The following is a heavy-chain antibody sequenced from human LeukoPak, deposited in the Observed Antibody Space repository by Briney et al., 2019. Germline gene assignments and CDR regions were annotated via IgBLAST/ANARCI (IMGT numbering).Heavy chain of an antibody. J-gene: IGHJ3*02. CDR1: GGSISSSSYY. V-gene: IGHV4-39*01. CDR3: ARHVEAWISAFDI. CDR2: IYYSGST. D-gene: IGHD5-12*01. Sequence: PSETLSLTCTVSGGSISSSSYYWGWIRQPPGKGLEWIGSIYYSGSTYYNPSLKSRVTISVDTSKNQFSLKLSSVTAADTAVYYCARHVEAWISAFDIWGQGTMVTVSS.